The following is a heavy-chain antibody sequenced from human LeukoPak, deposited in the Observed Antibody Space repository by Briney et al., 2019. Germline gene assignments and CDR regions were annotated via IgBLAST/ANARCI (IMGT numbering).Heavy chain of an antibody. J-gene: IGHJ2*01. V-gene: IGHV4-39*01. CDR1: GGSISSSSNY. CDR2: IYYSGST. Sequence: SETLSLTCTVSGGSISSSSNYWGWIRQPPGKGLEWIGYIYYSGSTYYNPSLKSRVTISVDTSKNQFSLKLSSVTAADTAVYYCARHPSLYWYFDLWGRGTLVTVSS. CDR3: ARHPSLYWYFDL.